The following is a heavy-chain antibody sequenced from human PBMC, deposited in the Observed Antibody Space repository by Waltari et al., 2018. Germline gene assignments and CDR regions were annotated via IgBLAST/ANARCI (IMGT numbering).Heavy chain of an antibody. CDR1: GFTFSSYA. Sequence: EVQLVESGGGLVQPGGSLRLSCAASGFTFSSYAMCWVRQAPGKGLEWVSVIYSGGSTYYADSVKGRFTISRDNSKNTLYLQMNSLRAEDTAVYYCAKDTFFDIWGQGTMVTVSS. V-gene: IGHV3-23*03. CDR3: AKDTFFDI. CDR2: IYSGGST. D-gene: IGHD3-16*01. J-gene: IGHJ3*02.